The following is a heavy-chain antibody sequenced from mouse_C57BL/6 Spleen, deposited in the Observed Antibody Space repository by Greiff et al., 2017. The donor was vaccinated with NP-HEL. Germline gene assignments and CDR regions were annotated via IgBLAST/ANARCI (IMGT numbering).Heavy chain of an antibody. D-gene: IGHD2-5*01. CDR1: GYTFTSYW. V-gene: IGHV1-69*01. J-gene: IGHJ3*01. Sequence: VQLQQPGAELVMPGASVKLSCKASGYTFTSYWMHWVKQRPGQGLEWIGEIDPSDSYTNYNQKFKGKSTLTVDKSSSTAYMQLSSLTSEDSAVYYCARGGYSNYPVFAYWGQGTLVTVSA. CDR2: IDPSDSYT. CDR3: ARGGYSNYPVFAY.